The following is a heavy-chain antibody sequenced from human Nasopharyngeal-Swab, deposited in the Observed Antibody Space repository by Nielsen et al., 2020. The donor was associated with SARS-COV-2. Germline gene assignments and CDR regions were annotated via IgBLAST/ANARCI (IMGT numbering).Heavy chain of an antibody. J-gene: IGHJ4*02. V-gene: IGHV4-59*08. CDR3: ARHTVATPISHYFDY. Sequence: SETPSLTCTVSGGSISSYYWSWIRQPPGKGLEWIGYIYYSGSTNYNPSLKSRVTISVDTSKNQFSLKLSSVTAADTAVYYCARHTVATPISHYFDYWGQGTLVTVSS. D-gene: IGHD4-17*01. CDR2: IYYSGST. CDR1: GGSISSYY.